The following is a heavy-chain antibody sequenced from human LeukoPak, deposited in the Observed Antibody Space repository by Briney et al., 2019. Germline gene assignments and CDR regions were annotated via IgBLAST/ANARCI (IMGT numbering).Heavy chain of an antibody. CDR1: GYTLTSYD. J-gene: IGHJ4*02. CDR2: MNPNSGDT. D-gene: IGHD3-16*02. CDR3: ARTAVTFGGVIVVYYFDY. Sequence: GASVRVSCKASGYTLTSYDINWVRQATGQGLEWMGWMNPNSGDTDYAQKFQGRVTMTWNTPLNTAYMELSSLRSADTAIYYCARTAVTFGGVIVVYYFDYWGQGTLVTVSS. V-gene: IGHV1-8*01.